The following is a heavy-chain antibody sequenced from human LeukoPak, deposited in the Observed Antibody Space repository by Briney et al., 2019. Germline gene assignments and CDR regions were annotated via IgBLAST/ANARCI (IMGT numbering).Heavy chain of an antibody. J-gene: IGHJ4*02. CDR1: GYSFTIYS. D-gene: IGHD5-24*01. CDR2: IYPSDSDT. V-gene: IGHV5-51*01. CDR3: ARHGGDGYNYVDY. Sequence: GESLKISCMGSGYSFTIYSIGWVRQMPGKGLEWMGIIYPSDSDTRYNPSFQGQVTISADKSISTAYLQWSSLKASDTAMFYCARHGGDGYNYVDYWGQGTLVTVSS.